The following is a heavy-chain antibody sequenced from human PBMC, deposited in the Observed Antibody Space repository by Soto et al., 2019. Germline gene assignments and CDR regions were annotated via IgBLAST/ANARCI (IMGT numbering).Heavy chain of an antibody. V-gene: IGHV3-21*01. D-gene: IGHD3-3*01. J-gene: IGHJ5*02. CDR3: ARDRGLLLRFLEWHPFDP. CDR1: GFTFSSYS. CDR2: ISSSSSYI. Sequence: GGSLRLSCAASGFTFSSYSMNWVRQAPGKGLEWVSSISSSSSYIYYADSVKGRFTISRDNAKNSLYLQMNSLRAEDTAVYYCARDRGLLLRFLEWHPFDPWGQGTLVTVSS.